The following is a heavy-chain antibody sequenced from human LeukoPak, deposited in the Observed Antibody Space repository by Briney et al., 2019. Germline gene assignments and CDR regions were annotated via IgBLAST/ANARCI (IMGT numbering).Heavy chain of an antibody. D-gene: IGHD1-26*01. Sequence: ASVKVSCKASGYTLTDYYMHWVRQAPGQGLEWMGWINPNSGDTNYAHDFQGRVTITRDTSISTAYMELSRLTSDDTAIYYCARDWRGSYFPDFWGQGTLVTVSS. CDR2: INPNSGDT. J-gene: IGHJ4*02. V-gene: IGHV1-2*02. CDR3: ARDWRGSYFPDF. CDR1: GYTLTDYY.